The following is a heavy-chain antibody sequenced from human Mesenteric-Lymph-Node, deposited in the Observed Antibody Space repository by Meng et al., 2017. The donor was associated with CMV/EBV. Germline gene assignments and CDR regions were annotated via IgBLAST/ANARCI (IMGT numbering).Heavy chain of an antibody. CDR1: GFTFSSYW. D-gene: IGHD6-13*01. J-gene: IGHJ5*02. CDR2: ITGTGRST. Sequence: GESLKISCAASGFTFSSYWMSWVRQAPGKELEWVSAITGTGRSTYYADSVKGRFTISRDNSQNTLYLQMNSLRAEDTAVYYCAKGGIAAKGFDPWGQGTLVTVSS. CDR3: AKGGIAAKGFDP. V-gene: IGHV3-23*01.